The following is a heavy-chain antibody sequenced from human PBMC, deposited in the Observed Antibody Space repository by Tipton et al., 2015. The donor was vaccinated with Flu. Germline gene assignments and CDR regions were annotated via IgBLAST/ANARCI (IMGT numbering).Heavy chain of an antibody. CDR3: AKDDSIWGYYETSGYYDS. Sequence: SLRLSCAASGFIFSRYAMSWVRQAPGQGLEWVSLVSASGGYTYYPDSVKGRFTISRDNSKNTLYLQMNSLRSDDTSVYYCAKDDSIWGYYETSGYYDSWGQGTLVTVSS. J-gene: IGHJ4*02. V-gene: IGHV3-23*01. CDR1: GFIFSRYA. D-gene: IGHD3-22*01. CDR2: VSASGGYT.